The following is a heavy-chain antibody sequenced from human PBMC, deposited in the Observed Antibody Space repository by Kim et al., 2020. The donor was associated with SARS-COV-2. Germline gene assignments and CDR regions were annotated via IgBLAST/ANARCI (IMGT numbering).Heavy chain of an antibody. D-gene: IGHD2-8*01. CDR2: ISYNGNTR. Sequence: GGSLRLSCAASTFTFSDHSMSWIRQAPGKGLEWISYISYNGNTRSYADSVKGRFSISSDNTKNSVYLQMNSLRVEDTAVYYCARPNGLEAIHWFDLWGQGTLVIVSS. J-gene: IGHJ5*02. CDR1: TFTFSDHS. V-gene: IGHV3-11*04. CDR3: ARPNGLEAIHWFDL.